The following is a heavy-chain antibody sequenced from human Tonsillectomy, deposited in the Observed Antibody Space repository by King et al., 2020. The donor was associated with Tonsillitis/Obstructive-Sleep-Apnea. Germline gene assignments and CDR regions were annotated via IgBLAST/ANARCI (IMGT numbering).Heavy chain of an antibody. CDR2: IYWDDDK. J-gene: IGHJ3*02. CDR3: ARGSYDSDAFDI. D-gene: IGHD3-10*01. CDR1: GFSLRTGGVG. V-gene: IGHV2-5*02. Sequence: LTLKESGPTLVKPTQTLTLTCTFSGFSLRTGGVGVGWIRQPPGQALEWLALIYWDDDKRYTPSLKSRLTITKDTSKNQVVLTMTNMDPVDTATYYCARGSYDSDAFDIWGQGTMVTVSS.